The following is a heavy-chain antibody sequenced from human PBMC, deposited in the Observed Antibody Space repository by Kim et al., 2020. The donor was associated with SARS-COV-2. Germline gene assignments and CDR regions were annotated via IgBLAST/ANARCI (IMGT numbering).Heavy chain of an antibody. CDR3: APDWNHFDN. Sequence: GGSLSLSCAASGFTFSTYAIIWVRQAPGTGLEWVSIVGDNDDGTHYADSVKGRFTVSRDNSNNMSYLQMNSLRADDTAVYYCAPDWNHFDNWGQGTLVTVSS. D-gene: IGHD1-1*01. V-gene: IGHV3-23*01. CDR2: VGDNDDGT. CDR1: GFTFSTYA. J-gene: IGHJ4*02.